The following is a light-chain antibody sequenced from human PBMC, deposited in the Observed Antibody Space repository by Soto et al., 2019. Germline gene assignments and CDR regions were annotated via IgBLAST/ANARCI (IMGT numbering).Light chain of an antibody. J-gene: IGKJ1*01. CDR1: QSISGS. V-gene: IGKV1-5*01. CDR2: DAS. CDR3: QQYNSYSRT. Sequence: DIQMTQSPSTLSASVGDRVTITCRASQSISGSLAWYQQKPGKAPKLLIYDASTLESGVPSRFRGSGSGTEFTLTISSLQPDDFAIYYSQQYNSYSRTFGQGTKVEIK.